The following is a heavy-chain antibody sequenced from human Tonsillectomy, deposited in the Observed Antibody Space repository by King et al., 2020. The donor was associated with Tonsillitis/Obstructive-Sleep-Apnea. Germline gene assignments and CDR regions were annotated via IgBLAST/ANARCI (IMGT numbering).Heavy chain of an antibody. Sequence: QLQESGPGLVKPSETLSLTCTVSGGTVSSNSFYWNWIRQPPGKGLEWIWYIYSIGTTHYNPSLNSRVTISSDTSKNQFSLKLSSVTAADTAVYYLARSLYYYGSGSYYTYYFDYWGQGTLVTVSS. V-gene: IGHV4-61*01. CDR1: GGTVSSNSFY. D-gene: IGHD3-10*01. CDR3: ARSLYYYGSGSYYTYYFDY. CDR2: IYSIGTT. J-gene: IGHJ4*02.